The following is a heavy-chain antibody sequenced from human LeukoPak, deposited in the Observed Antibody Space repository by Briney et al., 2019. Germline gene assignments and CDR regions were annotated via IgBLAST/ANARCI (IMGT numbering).Heavy chain of an antibody. CDR1: GGSISSYY. J-gene: IGHJ3*02. D-gene: IGHD3-10*01. CDR3: AIAKMVPGVIYAFDI. Sequence: SETLSLTCTVSGGSISSYYWSWIRQPPGKGLEWIGYIYYSGSTNYNPSLKSRVTISVDTSKNQFSLKLSSVTAPDTAVYYCAIAKMVPGVIYAFDIWGQGTMVTVSS. V-gene: IGHV4-59*01. CDR2: IYYSGST.